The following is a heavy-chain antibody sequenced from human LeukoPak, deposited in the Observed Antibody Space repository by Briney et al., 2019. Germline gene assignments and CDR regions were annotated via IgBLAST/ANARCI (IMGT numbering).Heavy chain of an antibody. D-gene: IGHD3-9*01. CDR2: ISGSGGST. J-gene: IGHJ4*02. CDR1: GFTFSSYA. V-gene: IGHV3-23*01. CDR3: ANSTTVRYFDWPDGRVA. Sequence: GGSLRLSCAASGFTFSSYAMSWVRQAPGKGLEWGSAISGSGGSTYYADSVKGRFTISRDNSKNTLYLQMHSLRAEDTAVYNCANSTTVRYFDWPDGRVAWGQGTLVTVSS.